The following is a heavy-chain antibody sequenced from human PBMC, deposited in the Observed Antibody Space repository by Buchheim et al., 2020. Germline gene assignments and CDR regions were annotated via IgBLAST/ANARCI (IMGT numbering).Heavy chain of an antibody. J-gene: IGHJ4*02. D-gene: IGHD6-13*01. CDR3: ATSSAAAGND. V-gene: IGHV3-7*01. CDR2: IRQDGSDK. CDR1: GITFSSYW. Sequence: EVQLVESGGDLVQPGGSLRLSCVVSGITFSSYWMSWVRQAPGKGLEWVANIRQDGSDKYYVDSVKGRFTISRDNAKNSLSLQMNSLRVEDTGVYYCATSSAAAGNDWGQGTL.